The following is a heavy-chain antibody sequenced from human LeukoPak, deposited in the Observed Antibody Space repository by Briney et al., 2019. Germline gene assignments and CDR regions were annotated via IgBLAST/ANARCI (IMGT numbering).Heavy chain of an antibody. V-gene: IGHV4-34*01. J-gene: IGHJ4*02. Sequence: SETLSLTCAVYGGSFSGYYWSWIRQPPGKGLEWIGEINHSGSTNYNPSLKSRVTISVDTSKNQFSLKLSSVTAADAAVYYCAIVPAAGHFDYWGQGTLVTVSS. CDR3: AIVPAAGHFDY. D-gene: IGHD6-13*01. CDR2: INHSGST. CDR1: GGSFSGYY.